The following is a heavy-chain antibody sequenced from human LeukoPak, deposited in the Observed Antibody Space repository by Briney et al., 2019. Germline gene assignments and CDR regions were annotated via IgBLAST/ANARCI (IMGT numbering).Heavy chain of an antibody. J-gene: IGHJ4*02. V-gene: IGHV3-30*03. Sequence: GGSLRLSCAASGFTVSTYWTSWVRQAPGKGLEWVAVISYDGRNENHAESVKGRFTISRDNSKNTLYLQMNTLRTEDTALYYCVREKYCTPTDCLHGRFYFNCWGQGTLVTVSS. CDR3: VREKYCTPTDCLHGRFYFNC. D-gene: IGHD2-8*01. CDR2: ISYDGRNE. CDR1: GFTVSTYW.